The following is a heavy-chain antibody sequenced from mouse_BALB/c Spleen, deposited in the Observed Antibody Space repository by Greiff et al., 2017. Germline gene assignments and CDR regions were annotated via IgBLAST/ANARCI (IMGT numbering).Heavy chain of an antibody. D-gene: IGHD2-3*01. CDR1: GFTFSSYG. CDR3: ASYDGYS. CDR2: ISSGGSYT. J-gene: IGHJ3*01. V-gene: IGHV5-6*02. Sequence: EVKLEESGGDLVKPGGSLKLSCAASGFTFSSYGMSWVRQTPDKRLEWVATISSGGSYTYYPDSVKGRFTISRDNAKNTLYLQMSSLKSEDTAMYYCASYDGYSGGQGTLVTVSA.